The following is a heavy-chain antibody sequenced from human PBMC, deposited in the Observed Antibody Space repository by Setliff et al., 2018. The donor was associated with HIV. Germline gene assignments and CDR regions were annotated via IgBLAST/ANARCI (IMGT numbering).Heavy chain of an antibody. D-gene: IGHD4-4*01. Sequence: QSGGSLRLSCAASGFTFSTFWMGWVRQAPGKGREWVAHIKPDGSSKKYVDSVKGRFTISRDNAKDSLYLQMHSLRAEDTAVYYGVRDITTCWDVWGQGTTVTVSS. CDR1: GFTFSTFW. CDR3: VRDITTCWDV. J-gene: IGHJ6*02. CDR2: IKPDGSSK. V-gene: IGHV3-7*01.